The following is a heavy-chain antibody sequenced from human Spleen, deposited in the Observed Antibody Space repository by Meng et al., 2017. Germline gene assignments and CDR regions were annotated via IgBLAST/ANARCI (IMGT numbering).Heavy chain of an antibody. V-gene: IGHV1-8*03. Sequence: QVQLVQSGAEVKKPGASVKISCKASGYTFTNYAMHWVRQAPGQRLEWMGWMNPNSGNTGYAQKFQGRVTITRNTSISTAYMELNSLRFEDTAVYYCARGDTGGNWFDPWGQGTLVTVSS. CDR2: MNPNSGNT. D-gene: IGHD3-10*01. J-gene: IGHJ5*02. CDR3: ARGDTGGNWFDP. CDR1: GYTFTNYA.